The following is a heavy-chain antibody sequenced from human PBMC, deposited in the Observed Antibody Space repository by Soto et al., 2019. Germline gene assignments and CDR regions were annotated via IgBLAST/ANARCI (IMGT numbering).Heavy chain of an antibody. D-gene: IGHD6-13*01. CDR3: ARRGGSSWEYGMDV. J-gene: IGHJ6*02. V-gene: IGHV4-34*01. CDR2: INHSGST. CDR1: GGSFSGYY. Sequence: SETLSLSCAVYGGSFSGYYWSWIRQPPGKGLEWIGEINHSGSTNYNPSLKSRVTISVDTSKNQFSLKLSSVTAADTAVYYCARRGGSSWEYGMDVWGQGTTVTVSS.